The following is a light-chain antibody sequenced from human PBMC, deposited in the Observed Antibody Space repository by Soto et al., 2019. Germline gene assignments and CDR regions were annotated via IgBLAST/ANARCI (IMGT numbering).Light chain of an antibody. CDR1: QGIRND. CDR2: AAS. J-gene: IGKJ1*01. CDR3: LQDYNYPRT. Sequence: AVQLTQSPSSLSASVGDRVTITCRASQGIRNDLGWYQQKPGKAPKLLIYAASSLQSGVPSRFSGSGSGTDFTLTISSLQPEDFATYYCLQDYNYPRTCGQGTKVDIK. V-gene: IGKV1-6*01.